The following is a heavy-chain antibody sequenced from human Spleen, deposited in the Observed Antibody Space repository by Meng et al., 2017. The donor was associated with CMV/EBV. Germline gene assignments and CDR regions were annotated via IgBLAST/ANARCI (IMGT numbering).Heavy chain of an antibody. Sequence: SPSTSGVGVGWIRQPPGKALEWLAVIYWNDDKRYSPSLKSRLTITKDTSKNQVVLTMTNMDPVDTATYYCAHRRSRGVHPENWFDPWGQGTLVTVSS. CDR2: IYWNDDK. V-gene: IGHV2-5*01. CDR3: AHRRSRGVHPENWFDP. D-gene: IGHD3-10*01. J-gene: IGHJ5*02. CDR1: SPSTSGVG.